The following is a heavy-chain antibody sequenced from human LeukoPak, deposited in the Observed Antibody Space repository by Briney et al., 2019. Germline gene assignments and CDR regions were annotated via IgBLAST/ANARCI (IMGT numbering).Heavy chain of an antibody. CDR3: ARELGDCYGGICYSDY. J-gene: IGHJ4*02. Sequence: GGSLRLSCAASGFTFSSYAMSWVRQAPGKGLEWVSAISGSGNSTYYADSVKGRFTISRDDSKNTVFLQMNSLRAEDTAVYYCARELGDCYGGICYSDYWGQGTLVTVSS. V-gene: IGHV3-23*01. CDR2: ISGSGNST. D-gene: IGHD2-15*01. CDR1: GFTFSSYA.